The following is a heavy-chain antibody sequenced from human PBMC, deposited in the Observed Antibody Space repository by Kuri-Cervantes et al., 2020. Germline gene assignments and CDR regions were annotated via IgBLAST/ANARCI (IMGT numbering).Heavy chain of an antibody. J-gene: IGHJ4*02. D-gene: IGHD6-6*01. V-gene: IGHV3-21*03. CDR3: ARDADSSSGYYYFDY. CDR2: ISSGSSYI. CDR1: GFTFSSYN. Sequence: GGSLRLSCAGSGFTFSSYNMNWVRQAPGKGLEWVSFISSGSSYIYYADSVKGRFTVSRDNSKNTLYLQMNSLRAEDTAVYYCARDADSSSGYYYFDYWGQGTLVTVSS.